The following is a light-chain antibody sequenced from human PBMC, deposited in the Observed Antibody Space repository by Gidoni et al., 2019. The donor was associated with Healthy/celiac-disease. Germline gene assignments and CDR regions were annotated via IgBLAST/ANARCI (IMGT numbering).Light chain of an antibody. CDR1: SSNIGAGYD. CDR2: GNN. CDR3: QSYDTSLSGSEV. J-gene: IGLJ2*01. Sequence: QSVLTQPPSVSGAPGQRVTISCTGNSSNIGAGYDVHWYQQLPGTAPKLLIYGNNNRPSGVPDRFSGSKSGTSASLAITGLQAEDEADYYCQSYDTSLSGSEVFGGGTKLTVL. V-gene: IGLV1-40*01.